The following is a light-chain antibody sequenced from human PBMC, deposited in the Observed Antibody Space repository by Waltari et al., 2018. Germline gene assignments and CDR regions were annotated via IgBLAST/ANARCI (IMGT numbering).Light chain of an antibody. J-gene: IGKJ1*01. V-gene: IGKV3-20*01. Sequence: EVVLTQSPGTLSLSPGERATLSCRASQSVSRALAWYQQKPGQAPRLLIYGASIRATGIPDRFGGSGSGTDCSLTISRLEPADSAMYYCQHYVRLPATFGQGTKVEIK. CDR1: QSVSRA. CDR2: GAS. CDR3: QHYVRLPAT.